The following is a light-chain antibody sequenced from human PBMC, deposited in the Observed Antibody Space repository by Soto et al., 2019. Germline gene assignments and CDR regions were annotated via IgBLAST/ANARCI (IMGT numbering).Light chain of an antibody. CDR3: QPRHIWPIT. J-gene: IGKJ5*01. CDR2: DAY. CDR1: QSFRGL. Sequence: EVGLTQSPVTLSLSPGERATLSCRASQSFRGLLAWYQQKPGQAPRLLIYDAYNMATGIPPRFSGSGSGRDFTITISILESEDSAVSYCQPRHIWPITFGEGTRRENK. V-gene: IGKV3-11*02.